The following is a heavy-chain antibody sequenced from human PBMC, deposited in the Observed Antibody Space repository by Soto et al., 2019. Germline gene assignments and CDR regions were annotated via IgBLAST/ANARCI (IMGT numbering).Heavy chain of an antibody. Sequence: QEQLVQSGAEVKKPGSSVKVSCKVSGGTFNTFAISWVRQAPGQGLEWMGGIIPIFNTAKYAQKFQGRVTIAADKSTSTAHTELISLRSEDTAVYYCARQTVSSGWHYGNWFDPWGQGTLVTVSS. D-gene: IGHD6-19*01. CDR1: GGTFNTFA. V-gene: IGHV1-69*06. J-gene: IGHJ5*02. CDR3: ARQTVSSGWHYGNWFDP. CDR2: IIPIFNTA.